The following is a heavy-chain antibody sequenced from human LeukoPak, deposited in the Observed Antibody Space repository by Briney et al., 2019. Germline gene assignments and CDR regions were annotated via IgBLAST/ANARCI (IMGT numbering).Heavy chain of an antibody. CDR2: MNPNSGNT. J-gene: IGHJ5*02. D-gene: IGHD5-12*01. CDR3: ARSGYDYSWFDP. CDR1: GYTFTSYD. V-gene: IGHV1-8*03. Sequence: GASVKVSCKASGYTFTSYDINWVRQATGQGLEWMGWMNPNSGNTGYARKFQGRVTITRNTSISTAYMELSSLRSEDTAVYYCARSGYDYSWFDPWGQGTLVTVSS.